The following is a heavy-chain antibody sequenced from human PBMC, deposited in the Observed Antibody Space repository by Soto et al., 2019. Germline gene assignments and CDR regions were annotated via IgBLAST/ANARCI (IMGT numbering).Heavy chain of an antibody. CDR2: IYYSGST. Sequence: SETLSLTCTVSGGSISSSSYYWGWIRQPPGKGLEWIGSIYYSGSTYYNPSLKSRVTISVDTSKNQFSLKLSSVTAADTAVYYCASTRVRLVPDFDYWGQGTLVTVPS. D-gene: IGHD6-19*01. CDR3: ASTRVRLVPDFDY. CDR1: GGSISSSSYY. J-gene: IGHJ4*02. V-gene: IGHV4-39*01.